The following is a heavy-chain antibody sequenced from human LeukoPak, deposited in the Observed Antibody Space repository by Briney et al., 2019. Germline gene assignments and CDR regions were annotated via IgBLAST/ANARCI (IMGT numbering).Heavy chain of an antibody. CDR1: GYTFTGYY. CDR2: INPNSGGT. J-gene: IGHJ4*02. Sequence: GASVKVSCKASGYTFTGYYMHWVRQAPGQGLEWMGWINPNSGGTNYAQKFQGWVTMTRDTSISTAYMELSRLRSDDTAVYYCARDGDSGGLSFRSGQKPYYFDYWGQGTLVTVSS. CDR3: ARDGDSGGLSFRSGQKPYYFDY. D-gene: IGHD2-15*01. V-gene: IGHV1-2*04.